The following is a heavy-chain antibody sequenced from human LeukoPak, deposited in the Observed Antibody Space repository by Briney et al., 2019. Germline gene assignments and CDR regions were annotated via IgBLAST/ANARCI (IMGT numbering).Heavy chain of an antibody. CDR1: GGSINSSY. V-gene: IGHV4-59*08. J-gene: IGHJ6*02. CDR3: ARRPSGNYYYAMDV. CDR2: IYYTGNT. Sequence: SETLSLTCTVSGGSINSSYWIWIRQPPGKGLEWIGYIYYTGNTNYNPSLKSRVTISIATSKKQFSLNVSSVTAADTAVYYCARRPSGNYYYAMDVWGQGTTVTVSS.